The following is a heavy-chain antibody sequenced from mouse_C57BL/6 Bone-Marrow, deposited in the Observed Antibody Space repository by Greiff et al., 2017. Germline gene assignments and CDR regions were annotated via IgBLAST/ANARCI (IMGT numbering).Heavy chain of an antibody. CDR1: GYSFTGYY. Sequence: EVKVEESGPELVKPGASVKISCKASGYSFTGYYMNWVKQSPEKSLEWIGEINPSTGGTTYNQKFKAKATLTVDKSSSTAYMQLKSLTSEDSAVYYCAREDYSNYVCAMDYWGQGTSVTVSS. CDR3: AREDYSNYVCAMDY. D-gene: IGHD2-5*01. CDR2: INPSTGGT. J-gene: IGHJ4*01. V-gene: IGHV1-42*01.